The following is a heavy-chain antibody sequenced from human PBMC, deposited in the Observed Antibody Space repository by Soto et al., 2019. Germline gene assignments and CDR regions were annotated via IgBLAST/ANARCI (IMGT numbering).Heavy chain of an antibody. V-gene: IGHV3-30*04. J-gene: IGHJ4*02. CDR2: ISYDGTNK. Sequence: SLRLSCAASGFTFTTYAMHWVRQAPGKGLEWVAVISYDGTNKYYADSVKGRFTISRDSSKNTLYLQVNSLRAEDTAVYYCARDEALAGNGKIDYWGQGTLVTVSS. CDR1: GFTFTTYA. D-gene: IGHD6-19*01. CDR3: ARDEALAGNGKIDY.